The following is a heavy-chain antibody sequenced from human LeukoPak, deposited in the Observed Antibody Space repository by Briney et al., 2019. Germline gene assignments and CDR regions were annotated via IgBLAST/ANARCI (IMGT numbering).Heavy chain of an antibody. Sequence: SETLSLTCTVSGYSISSGYYWGWIRQPPGKGLEWIGSIFHSGSTYYNPSPKSRVTISVDTSKNQFSLKLSSVTAADTAVYYCARRGYSGYGYFDYWGHGTLVTVSS. CDR2: IFHSGST. D-gene: IGHD5-12*01. J-gene: IGHJ4*01. CDR3: ARRGYSGYGYFDY. CDR1: GYSISSGYY. V-gene: IGHV4-38-2*02.